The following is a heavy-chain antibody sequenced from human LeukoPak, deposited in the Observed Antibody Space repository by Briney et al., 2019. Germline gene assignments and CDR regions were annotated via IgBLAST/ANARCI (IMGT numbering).Heavy chain of an antibody. J-gene: IGHJ3*02. D-gene: IGHD3-16*01. Sequence: SETLSLTCAVSGGSISNYYWTWIRQPPGTGLEWIGYVYNSGNTNYNPSLKSRVTISIDASKNQFSLKLNSVTAADTAVYYCARRNVLTEGEAFDIWGQGTVVTVSS. CDR3: ARRNVLTEGEAFDI. CDR1: GGSISNYY. V-gene: IGHV4-59*08. CDR2: VYNSGNT.